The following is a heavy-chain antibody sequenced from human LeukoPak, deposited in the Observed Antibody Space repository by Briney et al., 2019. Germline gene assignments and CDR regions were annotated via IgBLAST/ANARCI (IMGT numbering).Heavy chain of an antibody. D-gene: IGHD2-15*01. CDR2: ISAYNGNT. CDR1: GYTFTNYG. CDR3: AREAAVAPTPNWFDP. V-gene: IGHV1-18*01. Sequence: ASVKVSCKASGYTFTNYGISWVRQAPGQGLEWMGWISAYNGNTNYAQKLLVRVTMTTDTSTSTAYMELRSLTSDDTAVYYCAREAAVAPTPNWFDPWGQGTLVTVSS. J-gene: IGHJ5*02.